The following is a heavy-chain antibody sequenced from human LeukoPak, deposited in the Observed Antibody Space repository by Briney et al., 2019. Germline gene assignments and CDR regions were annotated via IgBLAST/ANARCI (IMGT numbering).Heavy chain of an antibody. CDR2: LSAYSGHT. Sequence: ASVKVSCKASGYTFTNYGISWVRQAPGQGPEWMGWLSAYSGHTNYAQKLQGRVTMTTDTSTSTAYMELRSLRSDDTAVYYCARDNHSGSWSWFDPWGQGTLVSVSS. CDR1: GYTFTNYG. J-gene: IGHJ5*02. CDR3: ARDNHSGSWSWFDP. V-gene: IGHV1-18*01. D-gene: IGHD6-13*01.